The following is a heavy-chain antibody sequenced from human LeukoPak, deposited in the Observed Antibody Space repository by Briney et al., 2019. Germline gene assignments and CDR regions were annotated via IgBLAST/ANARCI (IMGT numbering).Heavy chain of an antibody. CDR2: IIPIFGTA. D-gene: IGHD2-2*01. V-gene: IGHV1-69*05. CDR1: GGTFSSYA. J-gene: IGHJ5*02. CDR3: ARDFDCSSTSCYSWFDP. Sequence: APVKVSCKASGGTFSSYAISWVRQAPGQGLEWMGGIIPIFGTANYAQKFQGRVTITTDESTSTAYMELSRLRSEDTAVYYCARDFDCSSTSCYSWFDPWGQGTLVIVSS.